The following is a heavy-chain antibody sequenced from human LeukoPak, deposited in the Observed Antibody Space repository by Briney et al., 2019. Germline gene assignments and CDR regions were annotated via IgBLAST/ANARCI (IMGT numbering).Heavy chain of an antibody. V-gene: IGHV4-39*07. J-gene: IGHJ5*02. CDR1: GGSLSGSSYY. Sequence: SETLSLTCTVSGGSLSGSSYYWGWIRQPPGKGLEWIGSIYYSGSTYYNPSLKSQVTISVDTSKHQFSLRLSSVTAADTAVYYCARSFSSSWTGWFDPWGQGTLVTVSS. CDR3: ARSFSSSWTGWFDP. D-gene: IGHD6-13*01. CDR2: IYYSGST.